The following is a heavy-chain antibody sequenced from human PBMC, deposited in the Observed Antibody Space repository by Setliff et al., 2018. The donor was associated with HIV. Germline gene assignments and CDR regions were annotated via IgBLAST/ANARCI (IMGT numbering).Heavy chain of an antibody. CDR1: GASFTDYY. CDR3: AREYSGSGINFNPLT. Sequence: PSETLSLTCAFYGASFTDYYWNWIRQPPGKGLEWIGEIHHTGHINYNPSFKTRVTISVDESKNQFFLNLKSVTAADTAVYFCAREYSGSGINFNPLTWGQGTLVTVSS. V-gene: IGHV4-34*01. J-gene: IGHJ5*02. CDR2: IHHTGHI. D-gene: IGHD3-10*01.